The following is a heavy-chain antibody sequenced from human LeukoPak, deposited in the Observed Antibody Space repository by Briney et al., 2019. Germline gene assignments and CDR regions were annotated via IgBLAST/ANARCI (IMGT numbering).Heavy chain of an antibody. CDR1: GGSISSGSYY. CDR3: AKELFQWANADY. D-gene: IGHD1-26*01. Sequence: SETLSLTCTVSGGSISSGSYYWSWIRQPAGKGLEWIGRIYTSGSTNYNPSLKSRVTISVDTSKNQFSLKLSSVTAADTAVYYCAKELFQWANADYWGQGTLVTVSS. CDR2: IYTSGST. V-gene: IGHV4-61*02. J-gene: IGHJ4*02.